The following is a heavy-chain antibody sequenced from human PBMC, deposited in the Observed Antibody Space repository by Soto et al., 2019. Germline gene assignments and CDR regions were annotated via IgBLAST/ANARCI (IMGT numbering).Heavy chain of an antibody. CDR2: IYSGGST. V-gene: IGHV3-66*01. CDR1: GFTVSNSY. J-gene: IGHJ4*02. CDR3: ARDEPIDY. Sequence: GGSLRLSCAASGFTVSNSYMSWVRQAPGKGLEWVSAIYSGGSTYYADSVKGRFTISRDNAKNSLYLQMNSLRAEDTAVYYCARDEPIDYWGQGTLVTVPQ.